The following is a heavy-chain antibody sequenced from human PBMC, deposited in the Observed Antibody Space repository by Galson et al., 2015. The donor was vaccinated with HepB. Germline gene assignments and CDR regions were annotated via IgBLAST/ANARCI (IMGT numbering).Heavy chain of an antibody. D-gene: IGHD5-18*01. CDR1: GFTFSSYA. V-gene: IGHV3-23*01. CDR3: AKDGSPPSYGYYYFDY. Sequence: SLRLSCAASGFTFSSYAMSWVRQAPGKGLEWVSAISGSGGSTYYADSVKGRFTISRDNSKNTLYLQMNSPRAEDTAVYYCAKDGSPPSYGYYYFDYWGQGTLVTVSS. CDR2: ISGSGGST. J-gene: IGHJ4*02.